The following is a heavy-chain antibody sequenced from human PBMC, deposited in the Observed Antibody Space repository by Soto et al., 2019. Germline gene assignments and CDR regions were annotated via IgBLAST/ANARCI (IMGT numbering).Heavy chain of an antibody. V-gene: IGHV4-61*01. D-gene: IGHD3-10*01. J-gene: IGHJ5*02. CDR1: GGSVSSGSYY. CDR3: ARKPWSITMVRGVIPVNNWFDP. CDR2: IYDSGST. Sequence: SETLSLTCTVSGGSVSSGSYYWTWIRQPPGKGLEWIGYIYDSGSTSYNPSLKSRVTISVDTSKNQFSLRLSSVTAADTAVYYCARKPWSITMVRGVIPVNNWFDPWGQGTPVTVSS.